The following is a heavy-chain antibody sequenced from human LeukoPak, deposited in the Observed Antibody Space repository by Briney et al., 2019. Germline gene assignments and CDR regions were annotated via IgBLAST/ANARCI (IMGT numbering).Heavy chain of an antibody. CDR1: GFTVSSKY. CDR2: IYSSGDA. J-gene: IGHJ3*01. V-gene: IGHV3-53*01. CDR3: TTGLGPAFDL. D-gene: IGHD3-22*01. Sequence: QPGGSLRLSCAASGFTVSSKYMSWVRQTPGKGLQWVALIYSSGDAYTPDSVKGRFTISRDDSENTLYLQMDSLRAEDTAVYYCTTGLGPAFDLWGQGTMVTVSS.